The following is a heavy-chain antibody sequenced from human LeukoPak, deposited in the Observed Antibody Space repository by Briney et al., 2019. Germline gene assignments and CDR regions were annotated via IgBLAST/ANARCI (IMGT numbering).Heavy chain of an antibody. V-gene: IGHV4-39*01. Sequence: PSETLSLTCAVYGGSFSGYYWGWIRQPPGKGLEWIGSIYYSGSTYCNPSLKSRVTISVDTSKNQFSLKLSSVTAADTAVYYCARHDRPVSTFGGAFDIWGQGTMVTVSS. CDR3: ARHDRPVSTFGGAFDI. CDR2: IYYSGST. D-gene: IGHD3-16*01. CDR1: GGSFSGYY. J-gene: IGHJ3*02.